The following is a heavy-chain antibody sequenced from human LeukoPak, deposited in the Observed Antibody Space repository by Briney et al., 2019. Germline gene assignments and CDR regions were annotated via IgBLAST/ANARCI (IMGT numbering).Heavy chain of an antibody. V-gene: IGHV4-59*12. CDR1: GGSISNYY. J-gene: IGHJ4*02. CDR2: IYYSGTT. CDR3: AREKRYSYGLIFDY. Sequence: SETLSLTCTVSGGSISNYYWNWIRQPPGKGLELIGYIYYSGTTNYNPSLKSRVTMSVDTSKNQFSLKLSSVTAADAAVYYCAREKRYSYGLIFDYWGQGTLVTVSS. D-gene: IGHD5-18*01.